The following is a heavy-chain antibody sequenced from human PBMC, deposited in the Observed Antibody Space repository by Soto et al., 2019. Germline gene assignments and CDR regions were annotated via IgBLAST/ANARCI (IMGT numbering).Heavy chain of an antibody. D-gene: IGHD2-8*01. J-gene: IGHJ6*02. Sequence: PGGSLRLSCVASTFTINTYSLNWVRQAPGKGLEWVSSITSGSSFIDYADSVKGRFTISRDDAKNSLFLQMNSLRADDTAVYYCARSQRNGAMDVWGQGTTVTVSS. CDR3: ARSQRNGAMDV. V-gene: IGHV3-21*01. CDR2: ITSGSSFI. CDR1: TFTINTYS.